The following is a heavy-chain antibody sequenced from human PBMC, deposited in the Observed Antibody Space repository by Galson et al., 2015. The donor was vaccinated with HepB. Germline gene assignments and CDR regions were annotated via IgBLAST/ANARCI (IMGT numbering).Heavy chain of an antibody. D-gene: IGHD6-19*01. J-gene: IGHJ3*02. V-gene: IGHV4-4*07. CDR1: GGSISSYY. CDR3: ARDVRWLGYDAFDI. Sequence: SETLSLTCTVPGGSISSYYWSWIRQPAGKGLEWIGRIYTSGSTNYNPSLKSRVTMSVDTSKNQFSLKLSSGTAADTAVYYCARDVRWLGYDAFDIWGPGTMVTVSS. CDR2: IYTSGST.